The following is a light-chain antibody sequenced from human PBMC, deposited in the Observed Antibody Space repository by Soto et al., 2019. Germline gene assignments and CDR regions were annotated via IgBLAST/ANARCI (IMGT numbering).Light chain of an antibody. CDR3: QHYHSYPWT. Sequence: DIQMTQSPSILSASVGDRVTNTCRARQRISSWLAWFQQMQGKAPKLLFYKASNLQSGVPSRFSGSGSGTDFTLTITSLQPDDFATYYCQHYHSYPWTFGQGNRVDVK. CDR2: KAS. V-gene: IGKV1-5*03. CDR1: QRISSW. J-gene: IGKJ1*01.